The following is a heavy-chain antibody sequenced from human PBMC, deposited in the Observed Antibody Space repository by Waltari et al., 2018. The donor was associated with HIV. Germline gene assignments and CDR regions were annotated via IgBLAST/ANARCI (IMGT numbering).Heavy chain of an antibody. V-gene: IGHV4-39*01. CDR1: GGSIRSTSHY. Sequence: QLQLQESGPGLVKPSETLSLTCTVPGGSIRSTSHYWGWIRQPPGKGLEWIGSIYYSGSTYYNPSLKSRVTISVDTSKNQFSLKLSSVTAADTAVYYCARLEGLRGGDLIDSWGQGTLVTVSS. CDR2: IYYSGST. D-gene: IGHD2-21*02. J-gene: IGHJ4*02. CDR3: ARLEGLRGGDLIDS.